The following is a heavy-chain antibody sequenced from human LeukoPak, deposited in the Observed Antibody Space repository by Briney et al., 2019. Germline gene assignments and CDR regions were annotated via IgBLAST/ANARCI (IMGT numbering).Heavy chain of an antibody. V-gene: IGHV3-48*03. CDR2: ISSSGSTI. Sequence: PGGSLRLSCAASGFTFSTYEMSWVRQAPGKGLEWVSYISSSGSTIFYADSVKGRFTISRDNSKNTLCLQMNSLRAEDTAVYYCAKWSTEGIYTFFDYWGQGTLVTVSS. CDR1: GFTFSTYE. J-gene: IGHJ4*02. CDR3: AKWSTEGIYTFFDY. D-gene: IGHD3-16*01.